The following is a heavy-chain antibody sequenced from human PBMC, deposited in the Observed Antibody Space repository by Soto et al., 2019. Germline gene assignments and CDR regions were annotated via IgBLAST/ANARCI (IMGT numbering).Heavy chain of an antibody. CDR2: GGTT. D-gene: IGHD5-18*01. J-gene: IGHJ4*02. CDR3: AGLELNTNMGQANPLYLHH. V-gene: IGHV3-64*01. Sequence: GGTTYYANSVKGRFTLARDKSKNTVYLQMGSLRAEDLAVYDCAGLELNTNMGQANPLYLHHWGQGALVTVSS.